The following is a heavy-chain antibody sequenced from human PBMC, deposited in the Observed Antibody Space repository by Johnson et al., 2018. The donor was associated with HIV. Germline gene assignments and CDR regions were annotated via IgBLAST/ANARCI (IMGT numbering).Heavy chain of an antibody. CDR2: ISYDGSNK. CDR1: GFTFSNYA. J-gene: IGHJ3*02. D-gene: IGHD3-16*01. Sequence: QVQLVESGGGLVQPGGSLRLSCAASGFTFSNYAMTWVRQAPGKGLEWVAVISYDGSNKYYADSVKGRFTISRDNAKNSLYLQMNSLRAEDTAVYYCARGPGGSAFDIWGQGTLVTVSS. V-gene: IGHV3-30*03. CDR3: ARGPGGSAFDI.